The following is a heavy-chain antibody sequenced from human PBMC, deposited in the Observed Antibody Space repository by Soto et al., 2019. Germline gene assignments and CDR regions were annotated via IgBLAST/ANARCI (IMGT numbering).Heavy chain of an antibody. D-gene: IGHD6-13*01. CDR3: ARVRYSSSWYGYYYYGMDV. V-gene: IGHV1-18*01. CDR2: ISAYNGNT. CDR1: GYTFTSYG. J-gene: IGHJ6*02. Sequence: WASVKVSCKASGYTFTSYGISWVRQAPGQGLEWMGWISAYNGNTNYAQKLQGRVTMTTDTSTSTAYMELRSLRSDDTAVYYCARVRYSSSWYGYYYYGMDVWGQGTTVTVSS.